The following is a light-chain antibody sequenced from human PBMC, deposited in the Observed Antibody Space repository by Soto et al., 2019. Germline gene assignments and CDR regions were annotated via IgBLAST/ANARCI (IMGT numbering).Light chain of an antibody. Sequence: DIVMTQSPLSLPVTPGEPASISCRSSQSLLHSNGYNYLDWYLQKPGQSPQLLIYLGFNRASGVPDRFSGSVSGTDFTLKISRVEAEDVGVYYCMQALQTPLAFGQGTKVEIK. CDR1: QSLLHSNGYNY. V-gene: IGKV2-28*01. CDR2: LGF. J-gene: IGKJ1*01. CDR3: MQALQTPLA.